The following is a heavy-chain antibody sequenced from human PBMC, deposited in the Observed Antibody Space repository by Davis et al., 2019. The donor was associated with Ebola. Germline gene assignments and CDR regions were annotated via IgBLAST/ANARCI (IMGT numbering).Heavy chain of an antibody. J-gene: IGHJ6*02. Sequence: AASVKVSCKASGYTFTSYAMHWVRQTPGQRLEWMGWINAGNGNTKYSQKFQGRVTITRDTSASTAYMELSSLRSEDTAVYYCARDRSSPFYYYYYGMDVWGQGTTVTVSS. CDR2: INAGNGNT. D-gene: IGHD6-6*01. V-gene: IGHV1-3*01. CDR1: GYTFTSYA. CDR3: ARDRSSPFYYYYYGMDV.